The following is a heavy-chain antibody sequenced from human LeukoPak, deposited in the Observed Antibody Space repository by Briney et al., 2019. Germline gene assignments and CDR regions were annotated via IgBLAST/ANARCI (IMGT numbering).Heavy chain of an antibody. D-gene: IGHD3-3*01. CDR3: AKDHYWSIDY. J-gene: IGHJ4*02. CDR2: INSDGSWT. V-gene: IGHV3-74*01. Sequence: PGGSLRLSCAASGNYWMHWVRQVPEKGLVWVSHINSDGSWTSYADSVKGRFTISKDNAKNTVYLQMNSLRAEDTGVYYCAKDHYWSIDYWGRGTLVTVSS. CDR1: GNYW.